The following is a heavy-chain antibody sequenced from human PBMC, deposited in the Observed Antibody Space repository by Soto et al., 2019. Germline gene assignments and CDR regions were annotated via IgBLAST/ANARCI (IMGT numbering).Heavy chain of an antibody. D-gene: IGHD3-22*01. Sequence: ASVKVSCKASGYTFTGYYMHWVRQAPGQGLEWMGWINPNSGGTNYAQKFQGWVTMTRDTSISTAYMELSRLRSDDTAVYYCARARHLPRTYYYDSSGYYAFDYWGQGTLVTVSS. V-gene: IGHV1-2*04. CDR3: ARARHLPRTYYYDSSGYYAFDY. CDR2: INPNSGGT. CDR1: GYTFTGYY. J-gene: IGHJ4*02.